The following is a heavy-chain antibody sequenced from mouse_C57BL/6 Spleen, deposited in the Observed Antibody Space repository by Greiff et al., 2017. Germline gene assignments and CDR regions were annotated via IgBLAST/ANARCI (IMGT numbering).Heavy chain of an antibody. V-gene: IGHV2-9-1*01. D-gene: IGHD2-3*01. CDR3: ARIYDGCLWAMDY. J-gene: IGHJ4*01. CDR1: GFSLTSYA. Sequence: QVQLKESGPGLVAPSQCLSITCTVSGFSLTSYAISWVRQPPGKGLEWLGVIWTGGGTNYNSALKARLNISKNNSTGQVFLNMNSLQTDATARYYCARIYDGCLWAMDYWGQGTSVTVSS. CDR2: IWTGGGT.